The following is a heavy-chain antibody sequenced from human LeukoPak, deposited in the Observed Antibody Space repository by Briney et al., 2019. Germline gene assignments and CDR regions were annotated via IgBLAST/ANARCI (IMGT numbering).Heavy chain of an antibody. CDR2: IYYSGST. CDR3: ARSGGCSGGSCYVDY. Sequence: SETLSLTCTVSGGSISSYYWSWIRQPPGKGPEWIGYIYYSGSTNYNPSLKSRVTISVDTSKNQFSLKLSSVTAADTAVYYCARSGGCSGGSCYVDYWGQGTLVTVSS. CDR1: GGSISSYY. D-gene: IGHD2-15*01. V-gene: IGHV4-59*01. J-gene: IGHJ4*02.